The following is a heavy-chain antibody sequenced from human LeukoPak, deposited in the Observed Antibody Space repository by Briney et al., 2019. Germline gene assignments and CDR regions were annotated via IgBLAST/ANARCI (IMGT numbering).Heavy chain of an antibody. V-gene: IGHV4-34*01. CDR2: INHSGST. Sequence: PSETLSLTCAVYGGSFSGYYWSWIRQPPGKGLEWVGEINHSGSTNYNPSLKSRVTISVDTSKNQFSLKLNSVTAADTAVYYCARVRAAAGTSWFDPWGQGTLVTVSS. CDR1: GGSFSGYY. D-gene: IGHD6-13*01. CDR3: ARVRAAAGTSWFDP. J-gene: IGHJ5*02.